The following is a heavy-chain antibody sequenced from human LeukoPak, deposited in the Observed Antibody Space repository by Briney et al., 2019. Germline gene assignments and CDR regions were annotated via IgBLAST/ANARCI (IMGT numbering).Heavy chain of an antibody. J-gene: IGHJ4*02. CDR1: GGSISSSSYY. CDR2: INHSGST. CDR3: ARGRLGYCSGGSCYSGLDY. Sequence: SETLSLTCTVSGGSISSSSYYWSWIRQPPGKGLEWIGEINHSGSTNYNPSLKSRVTISVDTSKNQFSLKLSSVTAADTALYYCARGRLGYCSGGSCYSGLDYWGQGTLVTVSS. D-gene: IGHD2-15*01. V-gene: IGHV4-39*07.